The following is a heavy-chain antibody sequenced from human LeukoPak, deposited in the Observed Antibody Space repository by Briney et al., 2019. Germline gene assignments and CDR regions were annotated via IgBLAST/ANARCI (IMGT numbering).Heavy chain of an antibody. CDR3: ARATYYYGSGSHNWFDP. J-gene: IGHJ5*02. D-gene: IGHD3-10*01. CDR1: GYTFTGYY. Sequence: ASVTVSCMASGYTFTGYYMHWVRQAPGQGLGWIGWINPNSGGTNYAQKFKGRVTMPRDTSISTAYMELSRLRSDDTAVYYCARATYYYGSGSHNWFDPWGQGTLVTVSS. CDR2: INPNSGGT. V-gene: IGHV1-2*02.